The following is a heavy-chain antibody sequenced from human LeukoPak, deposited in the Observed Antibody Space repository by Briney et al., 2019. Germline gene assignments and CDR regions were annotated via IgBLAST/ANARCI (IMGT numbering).Heavy chain of an antibody. V-gene: IGHV4-34*01. Sequence: PGGSLRLSCAASGFTFSSYEMNWVRQAPGKGLEWIGEINHSGSTNYNPSLKSRVTISVDTSKNQFSLKLSSVTAADTAVYYCARVRWEQQLVLRWFDPWGQGTLVTVSS. J-gene: IGHJ5*02. CDR2: INHSGST. D-gene: IGHD6-13*01. CDR1: GFTFSSYE. CDR3: ARVRWEQQLVLRWFDP.